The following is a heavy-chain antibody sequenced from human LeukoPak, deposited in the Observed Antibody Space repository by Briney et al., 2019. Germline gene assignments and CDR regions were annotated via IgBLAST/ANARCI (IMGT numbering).Heavy chain of an antibody. CDR2: MYYSGNS. CDR3: VARAPNLLHLVY. CDR1: GGSMSSYY. V-gene: IGHV4-59*12. Sequence: SESLSLTCSVSGGSMSSYYWSWIRQSPGKGLEWIGYMYYSGNSNYKSSINSSLESRVTISVDSTKKEFFLEMDSMTAADTAVYYCVARAPNLLHLVYWGQGTLVTVAS. D-gene: IGHD2-21*01. J-gene: IGHJ4*02.